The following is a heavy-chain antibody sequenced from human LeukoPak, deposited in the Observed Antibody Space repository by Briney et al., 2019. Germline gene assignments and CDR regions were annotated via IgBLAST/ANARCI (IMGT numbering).Heavy chain of an antibody. Sequence: PTGRSLRLSCAASGFTFSSYAMHWVRQAPGKGLEWVAVISYDGSNKYYADSVKGRFTISRDSSKSTLYLQMNSLRAEDTAVYYCARDFSLSSGYYPDYWGQGTLVTVSS. V-gene: IGHV3-30-3*01. CDR1: GFTFSSYA. CDR2: ISYDGSNK. D-gene: IGHD3-22*01. CDR3: ARDFSLSSGYYPDY. J-gene: IGHJ4*02.